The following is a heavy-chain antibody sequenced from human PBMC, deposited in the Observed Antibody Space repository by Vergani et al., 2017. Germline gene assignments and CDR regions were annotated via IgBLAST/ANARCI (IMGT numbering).Heavy chain of an antibody. CDR3: ARDLSPFCSTSCYTTGFDY. D-gene: IGHD2-2*02. CDR2: INPNSGGT. CDR1: GYTFTGYY. J-gene: IGHJ4*02. V-gene: IGHV1-2*02. Sequence: QVQLVQSGAEVKKPGASVKVSCKASGYTFTGYYMHWVRQAPGQGLEWMGWINPNSGGTNYAQKFQGRVTMTRDTSISTAYMELSRLRSDDTAVYYCARDLSPFCSTSCYTTGFDYWGQGTLVTVSS.